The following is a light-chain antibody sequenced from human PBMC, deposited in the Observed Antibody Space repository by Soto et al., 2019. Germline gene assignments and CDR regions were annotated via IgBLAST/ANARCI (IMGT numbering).Light chain of an antibody. V-gene: IGLV2-14*03. CDR1: SSDVGAYPY. J-gene: IGLJ2*01. CDR2: DVN. CDR3: SSYTTSTTEV. Sequence: QSALTQPASVSGSPGQSIAISCTGTSSDVGAYPYVSWYQQYPGKAPKLIIFDVNIRPSGVSNRFSGSKSGNTASLTISGLQAEDEADYYCSSYTTSTTEVFGGGTKVTVL.